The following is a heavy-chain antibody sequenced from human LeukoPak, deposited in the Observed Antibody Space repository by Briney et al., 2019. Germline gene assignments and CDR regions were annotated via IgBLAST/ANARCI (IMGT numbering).Heavy chain of an antibody. J-gene: IGHJ4*02. V-gene: IGHV3-48*01. Sequence: PGGSLRLSCAASGFSFSSDSMNWARQAPGKGLEWISYISSSGNPINYADSVEGRFTISRDNAKNSLYLQMNSLRAEDTAIYYCARGASYGSGSHYYFDYWGQGTLVTVSS. CDR3: ARGASYGSGSHYYFDY. D-gene: IGHD3-10*01. CDR1: GFSFSSDS. CDR2: ISSSGNPI.